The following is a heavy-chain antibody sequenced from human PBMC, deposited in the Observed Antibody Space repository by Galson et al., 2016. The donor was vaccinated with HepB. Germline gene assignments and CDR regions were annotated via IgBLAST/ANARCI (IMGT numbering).Heavy chain of an antibody. D-gene: IGHD6-19*01. CDR1: GGSFSGYY. J-gene: IGHJ4*02. CDR2: IDHSGST. CDR3: AGIAVLDY. V-gene: IGHV4-34*01. Sequence: SETLSLTCAVYGGSFSGYYWSWIRQPPGKGLEWIGEIDHSGSTNYNPSLKSRVTIPVDTSKNQFSLKLSSVTAADTAVYYCAGIAVLDYWGRGTLVTVSS.